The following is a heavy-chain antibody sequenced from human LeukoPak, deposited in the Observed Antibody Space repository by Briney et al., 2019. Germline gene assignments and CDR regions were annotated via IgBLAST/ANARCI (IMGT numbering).Heavy chain of an antibody. CDR1: GYTFTSYG. J-gene: IGHJ4*02. CDR3: ARNCSGGGVDY. V-gene: IGHV1-18*01. Sequence: ASVKVSCKSSGYTFTSYGISWVRQAPGQGLEWMGWISAYNGNTNYAQKLQDRVTMTTDTSTSTAYMELRSLRSDDTAVYYCARNCSGGGVDYWGQGTLVTVSS. CDR2: ISAYNGNT. D-gene: IGHD2-15*01.